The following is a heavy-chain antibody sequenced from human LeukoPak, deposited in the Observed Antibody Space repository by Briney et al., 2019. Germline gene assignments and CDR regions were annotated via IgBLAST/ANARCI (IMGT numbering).Heavy chain of an antibody. CDR1: GFTFDDYA. D-gene: IGHD4-17*01. CDR3: AKAARGYGDYVMFGAFDI. V-gene: IGHV3-9*03. Sequence: GRSLRLSCAASGFTFDDYAMHWVRQAPGKGLEWVSGISWNSGSIGYADSVKGRFTISRDNAKNSLYLQMNSLRAEDMALYYCAKAARGYGDYVMFGAFDIWGQGTMVTVSS. CDR2: ISWNSGSI. J-gene: IGHJ3*02.